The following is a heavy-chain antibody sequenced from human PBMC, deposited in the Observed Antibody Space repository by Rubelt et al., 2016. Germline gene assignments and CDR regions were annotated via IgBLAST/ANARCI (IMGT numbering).Heavy chain of an antibody. V-gene: IGHV1-18*01. CDR3: ARVSGTTNNWFDP. CDR1: GYTFTSYG. J-gene: IGHJ5*02. Sequence: QVQLVQSGAEVKKPGASVKVSCKASGYTFTSYGISWVRQAPGQGLEWMGWISAYNGNKNYAQKCKGRVTMTTDPSTSTAYMGLGSLRSDDTAGYYCARVSGTTNNWFDPWGQGTLVTVSS. D-gene: IGHD1-1*01. CDR2: ISAYNGNK.